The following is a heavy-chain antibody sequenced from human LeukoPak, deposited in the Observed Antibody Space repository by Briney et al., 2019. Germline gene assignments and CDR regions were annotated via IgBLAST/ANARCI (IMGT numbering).Heavy chain of an antibody. D-gene: IGHD3-3*01. CDR2: VHLDGRT. Sequence: PSETLSLTCGVSGGSVINTNWWTWVRQPPGKGLEWIGEVHLDGRTNYNPSLESRLTMSVDVFENQVSLKLTSVTAADTAVYYCAREGGFYRPLDYSGQGTLVTVSS. V-gene: IGHV4-4*02. CDR3: AREGGFYRPLDY. CDR1: GGSVINTNW. J-gene: IGHJ4*02.